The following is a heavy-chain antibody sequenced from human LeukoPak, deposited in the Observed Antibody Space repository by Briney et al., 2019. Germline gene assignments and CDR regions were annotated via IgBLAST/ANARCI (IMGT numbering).Heavy chain of an antibody. CDR1: GGSISSYY. J-gene: IGHJ4*02. CDR3: ARDQGIAAAGTFDY. D-gene: IGHD6-13*01. CDR2: IYTSGST. Sequence: LETLSLTCTVSGGSISSYYWSWIRQPAGKGLEWIGRIYTSGSTNYNPSLKSRVTMSVDTSKNQFSLKLSSVTAADTAVYYCARDQGIAAAGTFDYWGQGTLVTVSS. V-gene: IGHV4-4*07.